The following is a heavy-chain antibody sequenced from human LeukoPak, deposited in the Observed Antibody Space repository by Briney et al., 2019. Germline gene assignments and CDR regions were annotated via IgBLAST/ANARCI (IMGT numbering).Heavy chain of an antibody. D-gene: IGHD3-22*01. CDR2: INHSGST. J-gene: IGHJ6*02. CDR3: ANGYYDSSGYPYYYYGMDV. Sequence: SETLSLTCAVYGGSFSGYYWSWIRQPPGKGLEWIGEINHSGSTNYNPSLKSRVTISVDTSKNQFSLKLSSVTAADTAVYYCANGYYDSSGYPYYYYGMDVWAKGPRSPSP. CDR1: GGSFSGYY. V-gene: IGHV4-34*01.